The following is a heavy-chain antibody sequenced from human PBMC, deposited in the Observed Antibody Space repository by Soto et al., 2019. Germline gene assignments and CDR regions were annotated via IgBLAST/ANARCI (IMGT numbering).Heavy chain of an antibody. CDR1: GFIFSSFG. V-gene: IGHV3-33*01. D-gene: IGHD7-27*01. Sequence: GGSLRLSCAASGFIFSSFGMHWVRQAPGKGLEWVAHIWYDGSNTYYADSVKGRFTISRDNSRNTLYLQMNSPRAEDTAVYHCVRDLLGSGGHFDYWGQGTPVTAPQ. J-gene: IGHJ4*02. CDR2: IWYDGSNT. CDR3: VRDLLGSGGHFDY.